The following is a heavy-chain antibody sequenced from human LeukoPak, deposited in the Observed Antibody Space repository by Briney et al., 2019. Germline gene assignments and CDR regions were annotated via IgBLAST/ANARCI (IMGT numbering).Heavy chain of an antibody. V-gene: IGHV1-2*02. J-gene: IGHJ4*02. CDR2: INPSSGGT. D-gene: IGHD3-22*01. CDR3: AGTYDSSGYYYVFDY. CDR1: GYTFTGYY. Sequence: GASVKVSCKASGYTFTGYYMHWVRQAPGQGLEWMGWINPSSGGTNYAQKFQGRVTMTRDTSISTAYMELSRLRSDDTAVYYCAGTYDSSGYYYVFDYWGQGTLVTVSS.